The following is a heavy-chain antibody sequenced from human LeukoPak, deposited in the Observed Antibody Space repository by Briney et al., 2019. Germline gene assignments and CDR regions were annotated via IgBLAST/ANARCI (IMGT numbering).Heavy chain of an antibody. CDR1: GFTFTTDY. CDR3: ARGRFCSSGGCYGDY. V-gene: IGHV3-7*04. Sequence: GGYLRFNCVASGFTFTTDYMSWDRQAPGKGLGWVANIKQDGSEKYYVDSVKGRFTISRDNAKNSVYLQMNSLRAEDTAVYYCARGRFCSSGGCYGDYWG. D-gene: IGHD2-15*01. J-gene: IGHJ4*01. CDR2: IKQDGSEK.